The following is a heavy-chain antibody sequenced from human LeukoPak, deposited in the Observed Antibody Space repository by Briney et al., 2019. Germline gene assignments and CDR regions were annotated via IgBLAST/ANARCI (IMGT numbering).Heavy chain of an antibody. V-gene: IGHV1-24*01. CDR3: ATELYGDYVYNY. Sequence: ASVKVSCKVSGHTLTELSMHWVRQAPGKGLEWMGGFDPEDGETIYAQKFQGRVTMTEDTSTDTAYMELSSLRSEDTAVYYCATELYGDYVYNYWGQGTLVTVSS. CDR1: GHTLTELS. CDR2: FDPEDGET. J-gene: IGHJ4*02. D-gene: IGHD4-17*01.